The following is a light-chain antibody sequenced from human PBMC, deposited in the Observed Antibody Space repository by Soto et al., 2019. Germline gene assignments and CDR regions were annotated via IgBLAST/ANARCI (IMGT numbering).Light chain of an antibody. Sequence: EIVLTQSPVTLSLSPGERASLSCRASQSVTTFLAWYQQKPGRAPRLLIYDASKRATGIPARFSGSGSGTDVTLPISSLEPEDFVVYDCQQRTNWPLTFGGGTKVEIK. CDR3: QQRTNWPLT. CDR1: QSVTTF. CDR2: DAS. J-gene: IGKJ4*01. V-gene: IGKV3-11*01.